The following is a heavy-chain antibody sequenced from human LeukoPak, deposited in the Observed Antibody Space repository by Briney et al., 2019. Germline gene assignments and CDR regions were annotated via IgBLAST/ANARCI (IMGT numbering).Heavy chain of an antibody. V-gene: IGHV3-21*01. J-gene: IGHJ4*02. CDR2: IGSSGSYI. CDR3: ARRATTERGHSYGLDF. Sequence: GGSLRLSCEVSGFTFSSYHMNWVRQAPGKGLEWVSSIGSSGSYIYYADSLTGRFTISGDNAKNSLYLQMNSLRAEDTAMYYCARRATTERGHSYGLDFWGQGTLVTVSS. D-gene: IGHD5-18*01. CDR1: GFTFSSYH.